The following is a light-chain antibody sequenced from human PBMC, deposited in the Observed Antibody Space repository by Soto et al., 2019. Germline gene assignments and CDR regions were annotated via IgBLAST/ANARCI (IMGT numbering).Light chain of an antibody. CDR2: GAS. J-gene: IGKJ3*01. Sequence: EIVLTQSPGTLSLSPGERATLSCRASQSVSSSYLAWYQQKPSQAPRLLIYGASSRATGIPDRFSGSGSGTDFTLTISRLEPEDFAVYYCQQYGSSPETFGPGTRWIS. V-gene: IGKV3-20*01. CDR3: QQYGSSPET. CDR1: QSVSSSY.